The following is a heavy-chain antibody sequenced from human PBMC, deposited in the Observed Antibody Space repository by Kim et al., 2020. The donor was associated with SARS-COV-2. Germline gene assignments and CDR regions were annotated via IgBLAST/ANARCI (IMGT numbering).Heavy chain of an antibody. D-gene: IGHD6-13*01. Sequence: PSLNGRVTISVDTSKNQVSLKVRSVAAADAAVYYCARLGFGSSWSFDYWGQGALVTVSS. J-gene: IGHJ4*02. V-gene: IGHV4-39*07. CDR3: ARLGFGSSWSFDY.